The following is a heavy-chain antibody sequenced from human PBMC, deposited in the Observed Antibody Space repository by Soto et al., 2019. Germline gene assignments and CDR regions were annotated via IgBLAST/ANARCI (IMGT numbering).Heavy chain of an antibody. V-gene: IGHV3-23*01. D-gene: IGHD2-15*01. J-gene: IGHJ4*02. CDR1: GFTFSSYA. Sequence: EVQLLESGGGLVQPGGSLRLSCAASGFTFSSYAMSWVRQAPGKGLEWVSAISGSGGSTYYADSVKGRFTISRDNSKNTLHLRMNSLRAEDTAVYYCAKGRRVVVVVPADYLGQGTLVTVSS. CDR3: AKGRRVVVVVPADY. CDR2: ISGSGGST.